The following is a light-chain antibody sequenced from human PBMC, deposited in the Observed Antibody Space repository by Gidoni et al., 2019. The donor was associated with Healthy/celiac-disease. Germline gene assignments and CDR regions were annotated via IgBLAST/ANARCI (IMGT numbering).Light chain of an antibody. CDR3: QQYNSYPFT. V-gene: IGKV1-5*03. Sequence: DIQMTQSHSTLSASLGDRVTITCRASQSISSRWALYQQKPGQATKLLIYKASSFESGFPSRFSGSGAGTEFTLTISSLQPDDFATYYCQQYNSYPFTFXPXTKVDIK. CDR1: QSISSR. CDR2: KAS. J-gene: IGKJ3*01.